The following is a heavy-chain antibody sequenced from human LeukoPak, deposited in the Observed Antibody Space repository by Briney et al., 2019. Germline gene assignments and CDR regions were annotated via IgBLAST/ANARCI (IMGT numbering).Heavy chain of an antibody. J-gene: IGHJ6*02. D-gene: IGHD1-1*01. CDR3: ARDTNYYGMDV. V-gene: IGHV1-46*01. CDR2: INPSGGGT. CDR1: GYSLTTYY. Sequence: ASVKVSCKASGYSLTTYYMHWVRQAPGQGLEWMAIINPSGGGTKYAQKFQGGVTMTRDTSTSTFYMELSSLRSEDTAVYYCARDTNYYGMDVWGQGTTVSVSS.